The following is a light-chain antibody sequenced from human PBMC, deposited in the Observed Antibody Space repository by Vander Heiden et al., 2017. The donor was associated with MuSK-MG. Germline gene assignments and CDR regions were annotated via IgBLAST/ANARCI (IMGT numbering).Light chain of an antibody. J-gene: IGLJ2*01. Sequence: QSVLPQPPSVSAAPGQKVTISCSGSDSNIGNNYVSWYRQFPGTAPKLLIFDNDKRPSGIPDRFSGSKSGTSATLGITELQTADEADYYCETWDSSLSAVLFGGGTKLTVL. CDR3: ETWDSSLSAVL. CDR2: DND. CDR1: DSNIGNNY. V-gene: IGLV1-51*01.